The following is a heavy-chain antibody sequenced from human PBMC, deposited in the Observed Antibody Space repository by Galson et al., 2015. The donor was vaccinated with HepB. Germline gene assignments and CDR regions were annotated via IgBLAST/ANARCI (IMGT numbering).Heavy chain of an antibody. D-gene: IGHD1-26*01. J-gene: IGHJ3*02. CDR1: GYSFTSYW. Sequence: QSGAEVKKPGESLKISCKGSGYSFTSYWIGWVRQMPGKGLEWMGIIYPGDSDTRYSPSFQGQVTISADKSISTAYLQWSSLKASDTAMYYCARRSASLGRVGATTYGDDAFDIWGQGTMVTVSS. CDR3: ARRSASLGRVGATTYGDDAFDI. CDR2: IYPGDSDT. V-gene: IGHV5-51*01.